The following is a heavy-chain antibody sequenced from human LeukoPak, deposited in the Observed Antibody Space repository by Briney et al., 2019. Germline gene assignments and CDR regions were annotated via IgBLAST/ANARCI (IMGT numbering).Heavy chain of an antibody. D-gene: IGHD6-13*01. CDR1: GFTFSSYG. Sequence: GGSLRLSCAASGFTFSSYGMSWVRQAPGKGLEWVSAISGSGGSTYYADSVKGRFTISRDNSKNTLYLQMNSLRAEDTAVYYCAKDPWGSSWYSGGGYFQHWGQGTLVTVSS. CDR2: ISGSGGST. J-gene: IGHJ1*01. CDR3: AKDPWGSSWYSGGGYFQH. V-gene: IGHV3-23*01.